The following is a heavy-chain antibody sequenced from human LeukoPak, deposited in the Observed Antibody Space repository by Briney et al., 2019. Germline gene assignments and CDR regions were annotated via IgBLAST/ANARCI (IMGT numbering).Heavy chain of an antibody. CDR1: GSSVSSGNW. D-gene: IGHD2-15*01. CDR3: ARAQRGCSANSCYLDP. CDR2: ILYTGDT. V-gene: IGHV4-4*02. J-gene: IGHJ5*02. Sequence: SETLSLTCAVSGSSVSSGNWWNWARQSPGKGLEWIAEILYTGDTNYNPSLRSRVTLSIDNSNNEASLKLASVTAADSAVYYCARAQRGCSANSCYLDPWGPGILVTVSS.